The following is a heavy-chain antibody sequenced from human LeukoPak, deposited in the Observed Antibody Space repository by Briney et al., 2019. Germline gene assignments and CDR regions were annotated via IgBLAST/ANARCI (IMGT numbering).Heavy chain of an antibody. Sequence: GGSLRLSCAASGFTFDDYAMHWVRQAPGKGLEWVSGISWNSGSIGYADSVKGRFTISRDNAKNSLYLQMNSLRAEDMALYYCAKSLDESYGGAVDYWGQGTLATVSS. V-gene: IGHV3-9*03. CDR1: GFTFDDYA. D-gene: IGHD1-26*01. CDR2: ISWNSGSI. J-gene: IGHJ4*02. CDR3: AKSLDESYGGAVDY.